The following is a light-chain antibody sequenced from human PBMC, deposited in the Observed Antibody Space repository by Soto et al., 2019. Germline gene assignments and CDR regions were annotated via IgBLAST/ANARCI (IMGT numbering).Light chain of an antibody. CDR2: DAS. V-gene: IGKV3-11*01. CDR3: QHRSNWPSWT. CDR1: QSVSNNY. J-gene: IGKJ1*01. Sequence: EMVMTQSPATLSVSPGESATLSCRASQSVSNNYLAWYQQKPGQAPRLLIFDASKRATGIPARFSGSGSGTDFTLTISSLETEDLAVYYCQHRSNWPSWTFGAGTKADIK.